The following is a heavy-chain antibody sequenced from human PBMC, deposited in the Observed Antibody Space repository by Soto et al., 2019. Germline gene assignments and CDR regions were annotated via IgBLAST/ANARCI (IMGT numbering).Heavy chain of an antibody. Sequence: GGSLRLSCAASGFTFSSYWMHWVRQAPGKGLVWVSRINSDGSSTSYADSVKGRFTISRDNAKNTLYLQWSSLKASDTAIYYCALVVRGVTTEAHYFDYWGQGTLVTVSS. D-gene: IGHD3-10*01. V-gene: IGHV3-74*01. CDR3: ALVVRGVTTEAHYFDY. CDR1: GFTFSSYW. CDR2: INSDGSST. J-gene: IGHJ4*02.